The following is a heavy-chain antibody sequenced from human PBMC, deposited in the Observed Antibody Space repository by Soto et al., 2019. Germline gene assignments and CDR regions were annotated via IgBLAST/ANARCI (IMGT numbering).Heavy chain of an antibody. J-gene: IGHJ3*02. V-gene: IGHV3-30*18. Sequence: PGGSLRLSCAASGFTFSSYGMHWVRQAPGKGLAWVAVISYDGSNKYYADSVKGRFTISRDTSKNTVYLQMNSLTAEDTAVYYCAKELGVRGVIDACDIWGQGTMVTVSS. CDR3: AKELGVRGVIDACDI. CDR1: GFTFSSYG. CDR2: ISYDGSNK. D-gene: IGHD3-10*01.